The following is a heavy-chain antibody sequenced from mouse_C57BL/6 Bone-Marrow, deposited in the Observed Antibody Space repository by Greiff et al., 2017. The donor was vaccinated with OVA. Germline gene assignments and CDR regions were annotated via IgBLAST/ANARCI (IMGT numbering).Heavy chain of an antibody. D-gene: IGHD1-3*01. CDR2: IDPSDSYT. CDR3: ANWNYVPKGFAY. V-gene: IGHV1-50*01. Sequence: QVQLQQPGAELVKPGASAKLSCKASGYTFTSYWMQWVKQRPGQGLEWIGEIDPSDSYTNYNQKFKGKATLTVDTSSSTAYMQLSSLTSEDSAVYYCANWNYVPKGFAYWGQGTLVTVSA. CDR1: GYTFTSYW. J-gene: IGHJ3*01.